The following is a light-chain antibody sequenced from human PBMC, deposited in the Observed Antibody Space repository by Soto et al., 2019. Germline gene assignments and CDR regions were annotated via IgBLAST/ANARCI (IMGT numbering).Light chain of an antibody. Sequence: QSALTQPASVSGSPGQSITISCTGTSSDVGSYNLVSWYQQHPGKAPKLMIYEGSKRPSGVSNRLSGSKSGNTASLTISGLQPEDEGDYYCSAYTARSTLVFGGGTKLTVL. CDR2: EGS. CDR1: SSDVGSYNL. V-gene: IGLV2-14*02. J-gene: IGLJ3*02. CDR3: SAYTARSTLV.